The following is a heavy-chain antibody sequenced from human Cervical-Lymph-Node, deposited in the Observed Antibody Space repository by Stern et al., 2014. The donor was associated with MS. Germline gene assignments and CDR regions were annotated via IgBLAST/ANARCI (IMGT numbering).Heavy chain of an antibody. J-gene: IGHJ4*02. CDR1: GFTFDDYA. Sequence: QLVESGGGVVQPGRSLRLSCAASGFTFDDYAMHWVRQAPGKGLEWVSGISWNSGSIGYADSVKGRFTISRDNAKNSLYLQMNSLRAEDTALYYCAKDVLDWGQGTLVTVSS. D-gene: IGHD3-3*01. CDR2: ISWNSGSI. CDR3: AKDVLD. V-gene: IGHV3-9*01.